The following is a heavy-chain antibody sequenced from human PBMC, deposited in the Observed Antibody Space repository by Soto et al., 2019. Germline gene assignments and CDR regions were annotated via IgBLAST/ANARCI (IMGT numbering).Heavy chain of an antibody. D-gene: IGHD2-2*01. Sequence: SVKVSCKASGGTFSSYTISWVRQAPGQGLEWMGRIIPILGIANYAQKFQGRVTITADKSTSTAYMELSSLRSEDTAVYYCASGCSSTSCSLEGNSYGMDGWGQGTTVTVAS. J-gene: IGHJ6*02. V-gene: IGHV1-69*02. CDR1: GGTFSSYT. CDR2: IIPILGIA. CDR3: ASGCSSTSCSLEGNSYGMDG.